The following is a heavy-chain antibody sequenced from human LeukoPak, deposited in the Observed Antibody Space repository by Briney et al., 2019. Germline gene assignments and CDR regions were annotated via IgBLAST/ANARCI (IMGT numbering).Heavy chain of an antibody. D-gene: IGHD4-17*01. Sequence: CLRLSCAASGFTFDEYAMHGVRQAPGKGVEGVSVIYSGGSTYYADSVQGRFTISRDNSKNTLYLQMNSLRAEDTAVYYCARGGAYGDYETIAFDICGQGTMVTVSS. V-gene: IGHV3-66*01. CDR1: GFTFDEYA. J-gene: IGHJ3*02. CDR3: ARGGAYGDYETIAFDI. CDR2: IYSGGST.